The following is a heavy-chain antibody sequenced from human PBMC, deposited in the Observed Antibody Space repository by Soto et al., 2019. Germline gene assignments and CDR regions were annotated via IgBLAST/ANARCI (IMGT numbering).Heavy chain of an antibody. CDR1: GGSISSSNW. D-gene: IGHD6-13*01. J-gene: IGHJ4*02. Sequence: SETLSLTCAVSGGSISSSNWWSWVRQPPGKGLEWIGEIYHSGSTNYNPSLKSRVTISVDKSKNQFSLKLSSVTAADTAVYYCASLKLAAADRLDYWGQGTLVTVS. CDR3: ASLKLAAADRLDY. CDR2: IYHSGST. V-gene: IGHV4-4*02.